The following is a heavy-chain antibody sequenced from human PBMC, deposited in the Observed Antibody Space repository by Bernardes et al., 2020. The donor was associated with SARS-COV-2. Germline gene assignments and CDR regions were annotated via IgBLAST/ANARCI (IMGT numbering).Heavy chain of an antibody. Sequence: SETLSLTCTVSGGTISSSSYYWGWIRQPPGKGLEWIGSIYYSGSTYYNPSLKSRVTISVDTSKNQFPLKLSSVTAADTAVYYCAEDGSGSYYGDAFDIWGQGTMVTVSS. CDR3: AEDGSGSYYGDAFDI. D-gene: IGHD1-26*01. V-gene: IGHV4-39*01. CDR1: GGTISSSSYY. CDR2: IYYSGST. J-gene: IGHJ3*02.